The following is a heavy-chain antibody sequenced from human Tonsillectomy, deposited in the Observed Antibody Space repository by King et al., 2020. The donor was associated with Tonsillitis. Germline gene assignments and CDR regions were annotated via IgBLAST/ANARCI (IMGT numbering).Heavy chain of an antibody. Sequence: QLQESGPGLVKPSETLSLTCAVSGNSVSSGYYWGWIRQPPGKGLEWIGSIYHSGSTYSNPSLKSRVTISVDTSKNQFSLKLSSVTAADTAVYYCAQSGLYSGYDLGEYYFDYWGQGTLVTVSS. CDR3: AQSGLYSGYDLGEYYFDY. CDR1: GNSVSSGYY. V-gene: IGHV4-38-2*01. CDR2: IYHSGST. J-gene: IGHJ4*02. D-gene: IGHD5-12*01.